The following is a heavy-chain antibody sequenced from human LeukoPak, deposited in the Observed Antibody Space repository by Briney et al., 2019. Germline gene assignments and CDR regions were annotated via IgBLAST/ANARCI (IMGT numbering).Heavy chain of an antibody. CDR1: GFIFSTYT. V-gene: IGHV3-48*02. CDR2: ISSSSSAI. J-gene: IGHJ4*02. CDR3: ARGIDY. Sequence: GGSLRLSCAASGFIFSTYTMNWVRQAPGKGLEWVSYISSSSSAIYYADSVKDRFTISRDNAKDSLYLQMNSLRDEDTAFYYCARGIDYWGQGTLDTVSS.